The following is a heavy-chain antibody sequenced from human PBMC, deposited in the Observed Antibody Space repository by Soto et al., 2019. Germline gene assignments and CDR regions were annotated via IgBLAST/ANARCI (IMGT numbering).Heavy chain of an antibody. Sequence: HPGGSLRLSCAASGFTFSSYGMHWVRQAPGKGLEWVAVISYDGSNKYYADSVKGRFTISRDNSKNTLYLQMNSLRAEDTAVYYCAKDHPGVAPFDSWGQGTLVTVSS. CDR1: GFTFSSYG. CDR3: AKDHPGVAPFDS. J-gene: IGHJ4*02. D-gene: IGHD3-3*01. V-gene: IGHV3-30*18. CDR2: ISYDGSNK.